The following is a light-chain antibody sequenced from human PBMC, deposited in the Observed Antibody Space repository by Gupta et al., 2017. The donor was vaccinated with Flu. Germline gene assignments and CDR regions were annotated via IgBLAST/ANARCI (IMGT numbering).Light chain of an antibody. V-gene: IGKV2-30*01. J-gene: IGKJ1*01. CDR2: KAS. CDR1: ESLVYSDGDSY. Sequence: DAVMTQSPLSLPVTLGQPASISCRSSESLVYSDGDSYVSWFHQRPGQSPRRLIYKASNRDSGVPDRISGSASGTDFTLTISMLDAEDVRVYYCMHSKRWPWTFGQGTKVEI. CDR3: MHSKRWPWT.